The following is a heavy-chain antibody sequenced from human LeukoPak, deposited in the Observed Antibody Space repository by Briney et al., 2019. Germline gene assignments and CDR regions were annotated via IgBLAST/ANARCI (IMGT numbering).Heavy chain of an antibody. J-gene: IGHJ4*02. CDR2: ISYDGSNK. CDR3: ARLRGYDFWSGFEY. V-gene: IGHV3-30*03. CDR1: GFTFSSYG. D-gene: IGHD3-3*01. Sequence: GGSLRLSCAASGFTFSSYGMHWVRQAPGKGLEWVAVISYDGSNKYYADSVKGRFTISRDNSKNTLYLQMNSLRAEDTALYYCARLRGYDFWSGFEYWGQGTLVTVSS.